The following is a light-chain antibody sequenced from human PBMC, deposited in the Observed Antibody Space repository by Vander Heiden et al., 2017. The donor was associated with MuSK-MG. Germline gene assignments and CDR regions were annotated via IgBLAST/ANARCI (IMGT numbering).Light chain of an antibody. V-gene: IGLV1-40*01. Sequence: TNSCTGSRSRSGAGYDVHWYQQLPGTAPKLLIYGNSNRPSGVHDRFSGAKSGTSAALAITGLQAEDEADYYCQSYDSSLSGNYVFGTGTKVTVL. CDR1: RSRSGAGYD. CDR2: GNS. CDR3: QSYDSSLSGNYV. J-gene: IGLJ1*01.